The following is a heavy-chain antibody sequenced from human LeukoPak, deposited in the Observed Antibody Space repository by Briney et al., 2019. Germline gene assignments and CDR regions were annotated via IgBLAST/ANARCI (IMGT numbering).Heavy chain of an antibody. CDR1: GFTFSSAW. CDR2: IKYKTDGGTT. V-gene: IGHV3-15*01. Sequence: GGSLRLSCAASGFTFSSAWMSWVRQAPGKGLEWVGRIKYKTDGGTTNYAAPVKGRFTISRDDSKNTLYLQMNSLKTEDTAVYSCSTEAYCSSTTCPGTFDYWGQGTLVTVSS. D-gene: IGHD2-2*01. CDR3: STEAYCSSTTCPGTFDY. J-gene: IGHJ4*02.